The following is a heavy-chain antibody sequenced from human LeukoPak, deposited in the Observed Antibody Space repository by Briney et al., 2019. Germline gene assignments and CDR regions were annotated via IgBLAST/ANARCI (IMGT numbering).Heavy chain of an antibody. V-gene: IGHV1-69*04. D-gene: IGHD6-13*01. CDR3: AREGGQQLAYAFDI. J-gene: IGHJ3*02. CDR1: GGTFSSYA. Sequence: SVKVSCKASGGTFSSYAISWVRQAPGQGLEWMGRIIPILGIANYAQKFQGRVTITADKSTSTAYMELSSLRSEDTAVYYCAREGGQQLAYAFDIWGQGTMVTVSS. CDR2: IIPILGIA.